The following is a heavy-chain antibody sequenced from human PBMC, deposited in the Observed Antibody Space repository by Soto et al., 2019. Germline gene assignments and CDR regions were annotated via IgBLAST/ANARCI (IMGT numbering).Heavy chain of an antibody. J-gene: IGHJ4*02. CDR2: TYSGGST. CDR1: GFTVSRSY. CDR3: ARDTYYYDSSGQPY. Sequence: EVQLVESGGGLIQPGGSLRVSCAASGFTVSRSYMSWVRQAPGKGLEWVSVTYSGGSTNYADSVKGRFTISRDNSKNTLYLQMNSLRVEDTAVYYCARDTYYYDSSGQPYWGQGTLVTVSS. V-gene: IGHV3-53*01. D-gene: IGHD3-22*01.